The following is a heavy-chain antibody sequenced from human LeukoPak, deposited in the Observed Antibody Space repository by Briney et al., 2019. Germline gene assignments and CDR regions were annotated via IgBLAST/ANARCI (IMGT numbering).Heavy chain of an antibody. D-gene: IGHD6-6*01. CDR3: AKGIAARKYYGMDV. V-gene: IGHV3-23*01. J-gene: IGHJ6*02. Sequence: PGGSLRLSCAASGFTFSSYAMSWVRQAPGKGLEWVSAISGSGGSTYYADSVKGWFTISRDNSKNTLYLQMNSLRAEDTAVYYCAKGIAARKYYGMDVWGQGTTVTVSS. CDR1: GFTFSSYA. CDR2: ISGSGGST.